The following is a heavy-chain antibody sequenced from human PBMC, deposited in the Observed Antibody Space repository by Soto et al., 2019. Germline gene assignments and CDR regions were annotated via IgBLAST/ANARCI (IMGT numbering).Heavy chain of an antibody. V-gene: IGHV4-59*07. CDR3: ARAYSSSRGVDH. J-gene: IGHJ4*02. CDR1: GDSISSYY. Sequence: PSCDLSLTCTFCGDSISSYYWSWIRQPPGKGLEWIGYIYYSGSTNYNPSLKSRVTISVDTSKNQFSLKLSSVTAADTAVYYCARAYSSSRGVDHWGQGTLVTVSS. D-gene: IGHD6-13*01. CDR2: IYYSGST.